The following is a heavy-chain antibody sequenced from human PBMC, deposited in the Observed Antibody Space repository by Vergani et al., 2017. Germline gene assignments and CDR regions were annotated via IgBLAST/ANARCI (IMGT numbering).Heavy chain of an antibody. CDR3: ARWGNEKRLDS. Sequence: QVQLVESEGGVVQPGRSLTLSCVASGFTFSSHGMHWVRQAPGKGLEWVAVIWYDGSNKDYGDSVRGLFTISRDNSKNTLYLQMNSLRVEDTAVYYCARWGNEKRLDSWGQGTLVTVSS. D-gene: IGHD1-1*01. CDR1: GFTFSSHG. J-gene: IGHJ5*01. V-gene: IGHV3-33*01. CDR2: IWYDGSNK.